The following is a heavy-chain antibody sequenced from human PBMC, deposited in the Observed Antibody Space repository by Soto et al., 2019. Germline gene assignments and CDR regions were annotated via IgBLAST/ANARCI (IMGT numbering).Heavy chain of an antibody. CDR3: ARRSITGTTSFDP. D-gene: IGHD1-7*01. Sequence: SETLSLTCTVSGGSISSSNYYWGWIRQPPGKGLEWIGNIYYSGSSYHNPSLKSRVTISVDTSKNQFSLKLNSVTAADTAVYYCARRSITGTTSFDPWGQGTLVTVSS. V-gene: IGHV4-39*01. J-gene: IGHJ5*02. CDR2: IYYSGSS. CDR1: GGSISSSNYY.